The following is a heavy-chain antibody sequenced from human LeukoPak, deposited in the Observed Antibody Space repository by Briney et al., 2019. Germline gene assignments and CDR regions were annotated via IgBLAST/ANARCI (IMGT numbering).Heavy chain of an antibody. CDR3: ARDGAGGYGDFDY. Sequence: GGSLRLSCAASGFTFDEYGMSWVRQAPGKGLEWVSGISWNGGSTGYAGSVKGRFTISRDNAKNSLYLQMNSLRAEDTAVYYCARDGAGGYGDFDYWGQGTLVTVSS. D-gene: IGHD5-12*01. CDR2: ISWNGGST. V-gene: IGHV3-20*04. J-gene: IGHJ4*02. CDR1: GFTFDEYG.